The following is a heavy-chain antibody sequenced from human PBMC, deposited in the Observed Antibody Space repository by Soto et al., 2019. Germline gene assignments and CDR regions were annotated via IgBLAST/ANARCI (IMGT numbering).Heavy chain of an antibody. Sequence: GGSLRLSCAASGFTFSSYSMNWVRQATGKGLEWVSAISGIGGSGGSTYYADSVKGRFTVSRDNSKNTLYLQMNSLRAEDTAVYYCAKVYYDILTGYPYYFHYWGQGTLVTVSS. CDR1: GFTFSSYS. D-gene: IGHD3-9*01. J-gene: IGHJ4*02. CDR2: ISGIGGSGGST. V-gene: IGHV3-23*01. CDR3: AKVYYDILTGYPYYFHY.